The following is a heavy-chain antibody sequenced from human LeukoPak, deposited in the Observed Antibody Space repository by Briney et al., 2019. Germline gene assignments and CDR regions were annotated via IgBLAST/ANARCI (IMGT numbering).Heavy chain of an antibody. J-gene: IGHJ4*02. CDR1: GFTFSDYA. CDR3: ARAMPSSAYYFDS. CDR2: ISGGGSNT. Sequence: GGSLRLSCAASGFTFSDYAMSWVRQAPGKGLEWVSAISGGGSNTYYADSVRGRSTISRDNSKNTLFLQLNGLRAEDTAIYYCARAMPSSAYYFDSWGQGTLVTVSS. V-gene: IGHV3-23*01. D-gene: IGHD2-2*01.